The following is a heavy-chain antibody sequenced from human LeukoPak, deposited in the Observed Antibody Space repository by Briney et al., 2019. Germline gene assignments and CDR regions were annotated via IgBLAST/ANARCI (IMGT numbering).Heavy chain of an antibody. CDR2: IYYSGST. V-gene: IGHV4-59*01. D-gene: IGHD6-13*01. Sequence: SETLSLTCTVSGGSISSYYWSWIRQPPGKGLEWIGYIYYSGSTNYNPSLKSRVTISVDTSKNQSSLKLSSVTAADTAVYYCARGIAAAGTFSAYYYYYGMDVWGQGTTVTVSS. J-gene: IGHJ6*02. CDR3: ARGIAAAGTFSAYYYYYGMDV. CDR1: GGSISSYY.